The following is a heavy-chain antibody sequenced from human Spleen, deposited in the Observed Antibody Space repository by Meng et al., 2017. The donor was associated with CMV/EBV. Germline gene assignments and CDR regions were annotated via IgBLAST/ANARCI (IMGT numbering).Heavy chain of an antibody. CDR2: IYYSGST. V-gene: IGHV4-59*01. J-gene: IGHJ3*02. CDR1: GGSISSYY. CDR3: ARNLIVVANHDAFDI. D-gene: IGHD3-22*01. Sequence: GSLRLSCTVSGGSISSYYWSWIRQPPGKGLEWIGYIYYSGSTNYNPSLKSRVTMSLDTSNNHFALKLRSVTAADTAVYYCARNLIVVANHDAFDIWGQGTMVTVSS.